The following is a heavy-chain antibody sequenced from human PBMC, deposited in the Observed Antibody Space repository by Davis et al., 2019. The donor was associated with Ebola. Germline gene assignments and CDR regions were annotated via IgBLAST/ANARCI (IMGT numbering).Heavy chain of an antibody. V-gene: IGHV3-23*01. J-gene: IGHJ1*01. CDR3: ARDGTSSGWYERYFHD. CDR2: ISGSGGST. CDR1: GFTFSSYA. Sequence: PGGSLRLSCAASGFTFSSYAMSWVRQAPGKGLEWVSAISGSGGSTYYADSVKGRFTISRDNSKNTLYLQMNSLRAEDTAVYYCARDGTSSGWYERYFHDWGQGTLVIVSS. D-gene: IGHD6-19*01.